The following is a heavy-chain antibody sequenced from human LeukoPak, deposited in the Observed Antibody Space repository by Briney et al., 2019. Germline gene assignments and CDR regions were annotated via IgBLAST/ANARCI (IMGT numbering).Heavy chain of an antibody. D-gene: IGHD3-3*01. V-gene: IGHV3-23*01. CDR2: ISGSGGST. Sequence: GGSLRLSCAASGFTFSSYAMSWVRQAPGKGLEWDSAISGSGGSTYYADSVKGRFTISRDNSKNTLYLQMNSLRAEDTAVYYCAKDPWAYYDFWSGYPPPDYWGQGTLVTVSS. J-gene: IGHJ4*02. CDR3: AKDPWAYYDFWSGYPPPDY. CDR1: GFTFSSYA.